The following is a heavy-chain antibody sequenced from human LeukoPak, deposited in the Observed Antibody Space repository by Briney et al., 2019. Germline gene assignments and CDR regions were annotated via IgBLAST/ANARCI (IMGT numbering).Heavy chain of an antibody. D-gene: IGHD2-21*01. Sequence: GGSLRLFCAASGLTFTDYSMTWVRQASAKGLKWVSSISTVSTYKFYSDSVKGRFTISRDNAKNTLYLQMSSLTAEDTAVYYCARDVIGFYLYYYMDVWGRGTPVSVSS. CDR2: ISTVSTYK. V-gene: IGHV3-21*01. CDR1: GLTFTDYS. CDR3: ARDVIGFYLYYYMDV. J-gene: IGHJ6*03.